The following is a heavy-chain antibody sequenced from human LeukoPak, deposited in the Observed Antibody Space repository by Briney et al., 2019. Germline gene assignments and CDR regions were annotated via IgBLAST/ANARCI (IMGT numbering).Heavy chain of an antibody. CDR2: ISSSSSYI. J-gene: IGHJ3*02. CDR1: GFTFSSYS. Sequence: GGSLRLSCAASGFTFSSYSMNWVRQAPGKGLEWVSSISSSSSYIYYADSVKGRFTISRDNAKNSLYLQMNSLRAEDTALYYCAKVMVDIVVVGAAFDIWGQGTMVTVSS. CDR3: AKVMVDIVVVGAAFDI. D-gene: IGHD2-2*01. V-gene: IGHV3-21*04.